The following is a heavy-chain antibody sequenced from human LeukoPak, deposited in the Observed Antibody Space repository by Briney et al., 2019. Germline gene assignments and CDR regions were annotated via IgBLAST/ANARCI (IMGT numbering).Heavy chain of an antibody. CDR1: GYTFSSNG. D-gene: IGHD1-1*01. CDR2: ISAYNGNT. J-gene: IGHJ5*02. V-gene: IGHV1-18*01. Sequence: ASVKVSCKASGYTFSSNGISWVRQAPGQGLEWMGWISAYNGNTNYAQKVQGRVTMTTDTSTSTAYMELRRVRPDDTAVYYCARDRGRAPFDPWGQGTLVTVSS. CDR3: ARDRGRAPFDP.